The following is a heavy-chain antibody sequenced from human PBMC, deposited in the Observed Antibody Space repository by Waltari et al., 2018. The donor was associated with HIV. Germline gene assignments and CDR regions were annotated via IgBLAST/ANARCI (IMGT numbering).Heavy chain of an antibody. CDR1: DGSIDRSSYY. Sequence: QLQLQESGPGLVKPSETLYLTCTVSDGSIDRSSYYWGWIRQPPGKGLEWIGRIYYSGSTYDNPSLKSRVTISVDTSKNRFSLKLSSVTAADTAVYYCARHVGGYDSSGYFPYYFDYWGQGALVTVSS. D-gene: IGHD3-22*01. V-gene: IGHV4-39*01. J-gene: IGHJ4*02. CDR2: IYYSGST. CDR3: ARHVGGYDSSGYFPYYFDY.